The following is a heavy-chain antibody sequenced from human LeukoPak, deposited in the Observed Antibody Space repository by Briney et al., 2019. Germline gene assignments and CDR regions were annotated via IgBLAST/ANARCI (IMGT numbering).Heavy chain of an antibody. Sequence: GGSLRLSCAASGFTFSSYSMNWVRQAPGKGLECVSSISSSSSYIYYADSVKGRFTISRDNAKNSLYLQMNSLRAEDTAVYYCARGEVVVVAATPDYWGQGTLVTVSS. CDR2: ISSSSSYI. J-gene: IGHJ4*02. D-gene: IGHD2-15*01. CDR1: GFTFSSYS. CDR3: ARGEVVVVAATPDY. V-gene: IGHV3-21*01.